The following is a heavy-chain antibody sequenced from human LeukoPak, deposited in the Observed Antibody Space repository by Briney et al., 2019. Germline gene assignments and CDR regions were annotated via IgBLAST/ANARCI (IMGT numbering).Heavy chain of an antibody. J-gene: IGHJ6*03. V-gene: IGHV3-7*01. Sequence: GGSLRLSCAASGFTFSSYGMHWVRQAPGKGLEWVANIKQDGSEKYYVDSVKGRFTISRDNAKNSLYLQMNSLRAEDTAVYYCARDDYGIEFYYYYFMDVWGKGTTVTVSS. CDR3: ARDDYGIEFYYYYFMDV. D-gene: IGHD4-17*01. CDR1: GFTFSSYG. CDR2: IKQDGSEK.